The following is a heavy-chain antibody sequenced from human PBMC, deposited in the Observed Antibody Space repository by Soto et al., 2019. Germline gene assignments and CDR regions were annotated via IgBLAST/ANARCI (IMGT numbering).Heavy chain of an antibody. V-gene: IGHV4-59*12. CDR3: AREKPYSSSWYHDY. CDR1: GGSISSYY. D-gene: IGHD6-13*01. J-gene: IGHJ4*02. Sequence: ETLSLTCTVSGGSISSYYWSWIRQPPGKGLEWIGYIYYSGSTNYNPSLKSRVTISVDTSKNQFSLKLSSVTAADTAVYYCAREKPYSSSWYHDYWGQGTLVTVSS. CDR2: IYYSGST.